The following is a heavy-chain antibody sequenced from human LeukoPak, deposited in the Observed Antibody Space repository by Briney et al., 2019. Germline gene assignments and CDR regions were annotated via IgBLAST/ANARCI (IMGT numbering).Heavy chain of an antibody. CDR3: AREKGNDALDI. CDR1: GDSISNAGNY. Sequence: SETLSLTCNVSGDSISNAGNYWTWIRQHPGKGLEWIGYIYYSGNTYYNPSLKSLVIMSIDTSKNQFSLTLNSLTAADTAMYYCAREKGNDALDIWGQGTMVTVSS. V-gene: IGHV4-31*01. CDR2: IYYSGNT. J-gene: IGHJ3*02.